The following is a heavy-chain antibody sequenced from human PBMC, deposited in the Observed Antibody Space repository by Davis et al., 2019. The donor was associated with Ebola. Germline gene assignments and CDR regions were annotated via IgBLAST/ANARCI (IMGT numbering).Heavy chain of an antibody. CDR1: GFTFSSYG. CDR2: IWYDGSNK. V-gene: IGHV3-33*01. CDR3: ARGERIAALPYYYYYYGMDV. D-gene: IGHD6-6*01. J-gene: IGHJ6*02. Sequence: GESLKISCAASGFTFSSYGMHWVRQAPGKGLEWVAVIWYDGSNKYYADSVKGRFTISRDNSKNTLYLQMNSLRAEDTAVYYCARGERIAALPYYYYYYGMDVWGQGTTVTVSS.